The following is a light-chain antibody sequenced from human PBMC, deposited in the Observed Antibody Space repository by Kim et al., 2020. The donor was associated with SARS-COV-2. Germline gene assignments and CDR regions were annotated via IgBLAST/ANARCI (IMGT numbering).Light chain of an antibody. J-gene: IGLJ3*02. CDR3: NSRDSSGDRWV. CDR1: SIRSYF. CDR2: PET. Sequence: SSELTQDPAVSVALGQTVSITCQGDSIRSYFASWYQQKPGQAPILVLYPETNRPSGIPDRFSGSVSGNMSSLTITGAQAEDEADYYCNSRDSSGDRWVFGGGTKVTVL. V-gene: IGLV3-19*01.